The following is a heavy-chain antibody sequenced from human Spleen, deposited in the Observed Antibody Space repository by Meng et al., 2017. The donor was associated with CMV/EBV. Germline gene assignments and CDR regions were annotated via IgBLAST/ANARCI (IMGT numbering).Heavy chain of an antibody. CDR3: ARELRWPPKSDY. D-gene: IGHD4-23*01. Sequence: CKGSGYTWRKYGVSWVRQAPGQGLEWMGWISAYSGGTNYAQEFRGRVTMTTDTSTSTAYMELRSLRSDDTAVYYCARELRWPPKSDYWGQGTLVTVSS. CDR2: ISAYSGGT. J-gene: IGHJ4*02. CDR1: GYTWRKYG. V-gene: IGHV1-18*01.